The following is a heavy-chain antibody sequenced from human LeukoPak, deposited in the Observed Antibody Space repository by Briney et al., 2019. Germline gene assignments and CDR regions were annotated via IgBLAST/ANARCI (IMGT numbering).Heavy chain of an antibody. V-gene: IGHV3-23*01. CDR3: AKKVPYDRFDH. D-gene: IGHD2-8*01. CDR2: IGESGGVT. CDR1: GFTFSSYS. J-gene: IGHJ4*02. Sequence: GGSLRLSCVASGFTFSSYSLSWVRQAPGKGLEWVAAIGESGGVTFYAESVKGRFTISRDNSRNMLYLQMSSLRADDTAVYYCAKKVPYDRFDHWGQGTLVTVSS.